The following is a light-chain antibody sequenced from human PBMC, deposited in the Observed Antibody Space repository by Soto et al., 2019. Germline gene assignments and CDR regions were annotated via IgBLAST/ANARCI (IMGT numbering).Light chain of an antibody. V-gene: IGKV4-1*01. CDR1: QSLLYSSNNKTY. CDR3: QQYYSDFFT. CDR2: WAS. J-gene: IGKJ2*01. Sequence: DIVMTQSPDSLTVSLGERATINCKSSQSLLYSSNNKTYLAWYQRRPGQSPKMLIFWASARESGVPDRFAGSGSETDFTLTISSLQAEDAAVYYCQQYYSDFFTFGQGTRLEIE.